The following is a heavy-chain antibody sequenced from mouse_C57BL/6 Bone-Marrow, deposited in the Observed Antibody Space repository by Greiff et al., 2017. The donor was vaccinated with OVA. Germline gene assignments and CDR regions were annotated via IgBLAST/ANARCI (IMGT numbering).Heavy chain of an antibody. CDR3: ARRILFYYYGSRYFDV. CDR2: ISTYYGDA. D-gene: IGHD1-1*01. V-gene: IGHV1-67*01. J-gene: IGHJ1*03. CDR1: GYTFTDYS. Sequence: QVQLQQSGPELVRPGVSVKISCKGSGYTFTDYSMHWVKQSHAKSLEWIGVISTYYGDASYNQKFKDKATMTVDKSSSTAYMELARLTSEDSAVYYGARRILFYYYGSRYFDVWGTGTTVTVSS.